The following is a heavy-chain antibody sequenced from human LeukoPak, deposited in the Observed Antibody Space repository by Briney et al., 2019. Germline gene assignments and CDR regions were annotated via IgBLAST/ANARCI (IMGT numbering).Heavy chain of an antibody. Sequence: SLRLSCVASGFTFRGYAMHWVRQAPGKGLEWVSDISSDGTNQHYADSVKGRFTISRDNSQNTLFLQMNSLRVEDMGVYYCARDKSSYSSSWHRFFDYWGQGTLVTVSA. D-gene: IGHD6-13*01. CDR3: ARDKSSYSSSWHRFFDY. CDR2: ISSDGTNQ. J-gene: IGHJ4*02. CDR1: GFTFRGYA. V-gene: IGHV3-30*04.